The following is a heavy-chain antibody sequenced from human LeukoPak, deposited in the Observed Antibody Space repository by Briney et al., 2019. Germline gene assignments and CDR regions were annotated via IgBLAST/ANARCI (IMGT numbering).Heavy chain of an antibody. CDR2: LNPKTGCT. J-gene: IGHJ5*02. D-gene: IGHD1-20*01. Sequence: SVKVSCKASGYTLNDHYIHWVRQAPRQPLEWMGWLNPKTGCTNYAQTFQDRVTMTSDTSISTAYMVLRELTSDDTAVYCCARVTEDHVSWFDPWGRGTLVTVSS. V-gene: IGHV1-2*02. CDR3: ARVTEDHVSWFDP. CDR1: GYTLNDHY.